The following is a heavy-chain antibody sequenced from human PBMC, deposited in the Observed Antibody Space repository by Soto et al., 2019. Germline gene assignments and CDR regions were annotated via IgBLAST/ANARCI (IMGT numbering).Heavy chain of an antibody. D-gene: IGHD6-19*01. V-gene: IGHV3-23*04. CDR3: AKDGLDVPYYFDY. CDR2: INGVDSFGTAAT. J-gene: IGHJ4*02. Sequence: EVQLVVSGGGLVQPGGSLTLSCEASGFTASTSAMGWVRRAPGKGLEWVSSINGVDSFGTAATYYAESLKGRVTISRDHFKNTLYLEMNSLRPEDTAVYFCAKDGLDVPYYFDYWGQGALVTVSS. CDR1: GFTASTSA.